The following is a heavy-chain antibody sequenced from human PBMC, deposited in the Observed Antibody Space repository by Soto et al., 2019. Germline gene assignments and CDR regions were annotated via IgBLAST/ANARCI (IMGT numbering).Heavy chain of an antibody. J-gene: IGHJ6*02. V-gene: IGHV3-7*03. D-gene: IGHD1-26*01. CDR1: GFTFSSYW. CDR3: ARDLSVGNYGMDV. CDR2: IKQDGSEK. Sequence: LRLSCAASGFTFSSYWMSWVRQAPGKGLEWVANIKQDGSEKYYVDSVKGRFTISRDNAKNSLYLQMNSLRAEDTAVYYCARDLSVGNYGMDVWGQGTTVTVSS.